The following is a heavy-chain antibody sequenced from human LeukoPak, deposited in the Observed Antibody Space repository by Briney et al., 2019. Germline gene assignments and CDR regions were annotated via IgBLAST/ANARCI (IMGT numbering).Heavy chain of an antibody. D-gene: IGHD2-15*01. V-gene: IGHV1-69*06. J-gene: IGHJ6*03. Sequence: SVKVSCKASGGTFSSYAISWVRQAPGQGLEWMGRIIPIFGTANYAQKFQGRVTITADKSTSTAYMELSSLRSEDTAVYYCARGYCSGGSCHDHYYYYYMDVWGKGTTVTVCS. CDR2: IIPIFGTA. CDR1: GGTFSSYA. CDR3: ARGYCSGGSCHDHYYYYYMDV.